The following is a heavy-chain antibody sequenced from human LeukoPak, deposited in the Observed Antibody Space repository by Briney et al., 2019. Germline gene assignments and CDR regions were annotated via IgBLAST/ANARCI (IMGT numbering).Heavy chain of an antibody. CDR1: GFIFSGYN. J-gene: IGHJ6*03. D-gene: IGHD1-26*01. CDR2: ITSTGTYT. CDR3: ARDPYSGSYGDSYYYYMDV. V-gene: IGHV3-21*01. Sequence: PGGSLRLSCAASGFIFSGYNMNWVRQAPGKGLEWVSSITSTGTYTFYADSVKGRFTISRDNAKNSLYPQMNSLRAEDTAIYYCARDPYSGSYGDSYYYYMDVWGKGTTVTISS.